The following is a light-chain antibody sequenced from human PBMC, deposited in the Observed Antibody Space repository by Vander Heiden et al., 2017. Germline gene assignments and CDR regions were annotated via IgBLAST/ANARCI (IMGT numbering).Light chain of an antibody. CDR2: RAS. Sequence: DIQLTQYPSSLSASVGDRITITCQASQDIGTFLNWYQHKPGKAPKLLISRASDLASGVPSRFLGSGSESYFTLTISSLQPEDIATYYCQQNDNLPPFTFGQGTKLE. J-gene: IGKJ2*01. CDR3: QQNDNLPPFT. V-gene: IGKV1-33*01. CDR1: QDIGTF.